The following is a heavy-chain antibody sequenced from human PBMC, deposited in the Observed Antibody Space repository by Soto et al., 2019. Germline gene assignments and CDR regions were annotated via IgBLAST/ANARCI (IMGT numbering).Heavy chain of an antibody. CDR1: GGSISSYY. D-gene: IGHD4-17*01. J-gene: IGHJ4*02. Sequence: PSETLSLTCTVSGGSISSYYLSRIRQPPGKGLEWIGYIYYSGSTNYNPSLKSRVTISVDTSKNQFSLKLSSVTAADTAVYYCGRATVTAHFDYWGQGTLVTVSS. CDR2: IYYSGST. CDR3: GRATVTAHFDY. V-gene: IGHV4-59*01.